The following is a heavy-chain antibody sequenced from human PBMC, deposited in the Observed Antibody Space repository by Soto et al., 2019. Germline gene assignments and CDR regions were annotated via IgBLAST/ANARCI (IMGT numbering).Heavy chain of an antibody. D-gene: IGHD2-15*01. V-gene: IGHV1-69*13. Sequence: SVKVSCKASGYTFTGYYMHWVRQAPGQGLEWMGGIIPIFGTANYAQKFQGRVTITADESTSTAYMELSSLRSEDTAVYYCARRCGGSCYSDYYYYGMDVWGQGTTVTVSS. CDR3: ARRCGGSCYSDYYYYGMDV. J-gene: IGHJ6*02. CDR1: GYTFTGYY. CDR2: IIPIFGTA.